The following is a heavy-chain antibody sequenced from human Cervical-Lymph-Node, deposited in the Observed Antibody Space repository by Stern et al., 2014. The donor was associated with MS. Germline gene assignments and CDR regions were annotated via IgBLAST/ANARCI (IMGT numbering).Heavy chain of an antibody. D-gene: IGHD2-2*01. CDR3: AHTRRYCSSTSCYFYFDY. Sequence: QVTLRESGPTLVKPTQTLTLTCTFSGFSLSTSGVGVGWIRQPPGKALGWLALHYWDDDKRYSPSLKSRLTITKDTSKNQVVLTMTNMDPVDTATYYCAHTRRYCSSTSCYFYFDYWGQGTLVTVSS. V-gene: IGHV2-5*02. CDR1: GFSLSTSGVG. J-gene: IGHJ4*02. CDR2: HYWDDDK.